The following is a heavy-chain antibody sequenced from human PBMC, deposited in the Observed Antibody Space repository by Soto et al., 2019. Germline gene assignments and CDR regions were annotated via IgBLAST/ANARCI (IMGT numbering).Heavy chain of an antibody. Sequence: ASVKVSCKASGYTFTSYGISWVRQAPGQGLEWMGWISAYNGNTNYAQKLQGRVTMTTDTSTSTAYMEMRSLRSDDTAVYYCARVEDVIVLMVYAHRIYGMDVLGQGTTVTVSS. V-gene: IGHV1-18*01. CDR2: ISAYNGNT. J-gene: IGHJ6*02. D-gene: IGHD2-8*01. CDR1: GYTFTSYG. CDR3: ARVEDVIVLMVYAHRIYGMDV.